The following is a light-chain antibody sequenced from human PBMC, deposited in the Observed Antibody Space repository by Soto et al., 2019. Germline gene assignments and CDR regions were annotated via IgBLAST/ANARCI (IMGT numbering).Light chain of an antibody. CDR3: QQYGSSIT. J-gene: IGKJ5*01. CDR1: QTISSW. V-gene: IGKV1-5*03. CDR2: KAS. Sequence: DIQITQSPSTLSGSVGDRGTITFRASQTISSWLAWYQQKPGKSPKLLIYKASTLKSGVPSRFSGSGSGTDFTLTISRLEPEDFAVYYCQQYGSSITFGQGTRLEIK.